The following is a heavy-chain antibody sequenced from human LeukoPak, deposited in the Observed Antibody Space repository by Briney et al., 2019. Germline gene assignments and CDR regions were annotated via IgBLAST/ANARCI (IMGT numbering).Heavy chain of an antibody. Sequence: SVKVSCKASGGTFSSYAISWVRQVPGQGLELMGGIIPIFGTANYAQKFQGRVTITADESTSTAYMELSSLRSEDTAVYYCARSHRPIVVVPAVKGGWFDPWGQGTLVTVSS. CDR3: ARSHRPIVVVPAVKGGWFDP. CDR2: IIPIFGTA. D-gene: IGHD2-2*01. J-gene: IGHJ5*02. CDR1: GGTFSSYA. V-gene: IGHV1-69*01.